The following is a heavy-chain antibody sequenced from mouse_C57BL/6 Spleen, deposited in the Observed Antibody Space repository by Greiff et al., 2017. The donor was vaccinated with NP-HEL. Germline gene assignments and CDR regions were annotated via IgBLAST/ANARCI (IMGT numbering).Heavy chain of an antibody. J-gene: IGHJ3*01. CDR1: GFTFSDYG. CDR3: ARGRLFAY. V-gene: IGHV5-17*01. Sequence: EVQGVESGGGLVQPGGSLKLSCAASGFTFSDYGMHWVRQAPEKGLEWVAYISSGSSTIYYADTVKGRYTITRDNAKNTLFLQRTSLRSEDTAMYYCARGRLFAYWGQGTIVTVSA. CDR2: ISSGSSTI.